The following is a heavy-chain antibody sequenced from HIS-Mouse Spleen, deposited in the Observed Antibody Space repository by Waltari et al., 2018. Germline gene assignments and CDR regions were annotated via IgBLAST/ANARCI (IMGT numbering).Heavy chain of an antibody. CDR3: AREPHYGGNSHFDY. CDR2: IKQDGSEK. Sequence: EVQLVESGGGLVQPGGSLRLSCAASGFTFSSHWMGWVRQAPGKGLEWVANIKQDGSEKYYVDSVKGRFTISRDNAKNSLYLQMNSLRAEDTAVYYCAREPHYGGNSHFDYWGQGTLVTVSS. CDR1: GFTFSSHW. J-gene: IGHJ4*02. D-gene: IGHD4-17*01. V-gene: IGHV3-7*01.